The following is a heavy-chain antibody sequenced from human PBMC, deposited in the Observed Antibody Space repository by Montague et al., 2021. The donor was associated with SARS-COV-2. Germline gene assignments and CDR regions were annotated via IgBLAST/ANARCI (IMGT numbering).Heavy chain of an antibody. CDR2: IHHGGST. CDR3: ARLGDGVVPSPILGVGPYYSYYYMDV. J-gene: IGHJ6*03. CDR1: GGSFSTYS. D-gene: IGHD3-10*01. V-gene: IGHV4-34*01. Sequence: TLSLTCAVHGGSFSTYSWNWIRQPPGKGLEWIGEIHHGGSTNYNPSLKSRVTISADTSKNQSSLKLTSVAAADTAVYYCARLGDGVVPSPILGVGPYYSYYYMDVWGKGTTVTVSS.